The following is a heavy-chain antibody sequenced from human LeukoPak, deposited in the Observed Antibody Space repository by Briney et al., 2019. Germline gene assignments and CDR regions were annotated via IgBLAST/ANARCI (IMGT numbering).Heavy chain of an antibody. CDR2: SRHKAKRYST. CDR3: TRVLAAAANALDI. CDR1: GFALGDHY. D-gene: IGHD6-13*01. Sequence: PGGPLRLSCAASGFALGDHYMDWVRQAPGKGLEWVGRSRHKAKRYSTEYAASVKGGFTISRDDSKNSLYLQMNSLKTEDTAVYYCTRVLAAAANALDIWGQGTMVTVSS. J-gene: IGHJ3*02. V-gene: IGHV3-72*01.